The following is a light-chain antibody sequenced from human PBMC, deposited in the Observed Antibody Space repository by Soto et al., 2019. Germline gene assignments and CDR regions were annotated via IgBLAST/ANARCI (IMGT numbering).Light chain of an antibody. CDR3: QQSYSTQLT. J-gene: IGKJ4*02. V-gene: IGKV1-39*01. CDR1: QSISSY. CDR2: AAS. Sequence: DIQMTQSPSSLSASVGDRVTITCRASQSISSYLNWYQQKPGKAPKLLIYAASSLQSGVPSRLRGSGSETDFTLTISSLQPEDFATYYCQQSYSTQLTFGGGTKVEI.